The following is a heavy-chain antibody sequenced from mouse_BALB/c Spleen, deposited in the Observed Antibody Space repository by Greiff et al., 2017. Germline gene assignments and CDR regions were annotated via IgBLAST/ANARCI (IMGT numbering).Heavy chain of an antibody. V-gene: IGHV5-17*02. Sequence: EVQLVESGGGLVQPGGSRKLSCAASGFTFSSFGMHWVRQAPEKGLEWVAYISSGSSTIYYADTVKGRFTISRDNPKNTLFLQRTSLRSEDTAMYYCARRALRYYAMDYWGQGTSVTVSS. J-gene: IGHJ4*01. D-gene: IGHD1-1*01. CDR3: ARRALRYYAMDY. CDR1: GFTFSSFG. CDR2: ISSGSSTI.